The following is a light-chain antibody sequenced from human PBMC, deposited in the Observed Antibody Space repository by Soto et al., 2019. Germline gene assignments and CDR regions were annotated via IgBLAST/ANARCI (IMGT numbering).Light chain of an antibody. CDR2: VNS. CDR3: QSYDSDLSGYV. CDR1: SSNIGAGYD. J-gene: IGLJ1*01. V-gene: IGLV1-40*01. Sequence: QSALTQPPSVSGAPGQRVTISCSGSSSNIGAGYDVHWYQQLPGTAPKLLIYVNSNRPSGVPDRFSGSKAGTSASLAITGLQAEDEAAYYCQSYDSDLSGYVFGTGTKLTVL.